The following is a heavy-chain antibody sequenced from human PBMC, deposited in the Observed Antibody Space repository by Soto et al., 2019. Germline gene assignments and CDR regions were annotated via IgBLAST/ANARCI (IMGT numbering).Heavy chain of an antibody. J-gene: IGHJ4*02. Sequence: GESLKISCKGSGYSFTSYWIGWVRQMPGKGLEWMGIIYPGDSDTRYSPSFQGQVTISADKSITTAYLQWSSLKASDTAMYYCARVDKYCSSTSCFDYWGQGTLVTVSS. D-gene: IGHD2-2*01. V-gene: IGHV5-51*01. CDR1: GYSFTSYW. CDR3: ARVDKYCSSTSCFDY. CDR2: IYPGDSDT.